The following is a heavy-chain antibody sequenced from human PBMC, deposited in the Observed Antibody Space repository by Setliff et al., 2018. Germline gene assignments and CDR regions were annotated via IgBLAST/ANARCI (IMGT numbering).Heavy chain of an antibody. Sequence: GASVKVSCKASGYTFTTYTMNWVRRAPGQGLEWMGWINTNTGNPTYAQGFTGRFVFSLGTSVSTAYLQINSLEAEDTAVYYCARGSGTYASSSRVFHYWGQGTLVTVSS. CDR2: INTNTGNP. V-gene: IGHV7-4-1*02. D-gene: IGHD6-6*01. J-gene: IGHJ4*02. CDR3: ARGSGTYASSSRVFHY. CDR1: GYTFTTYT.